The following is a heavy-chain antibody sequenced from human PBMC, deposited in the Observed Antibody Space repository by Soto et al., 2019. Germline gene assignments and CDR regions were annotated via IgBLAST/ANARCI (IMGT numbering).Heavy chain of an antibody. Sequence: SETLSLTCTVSGVSITSYFWSWIRQTPGKGLDWIGSISFSGATYSNPPPKGRAALSVDTSENHLSLTLNSVTSADTAVYFCARERRDGYKRYFEFWGQGSQVTVSS. J-gene: IGHJ4*02. D-gene: IGHD5-12*01. CDR1: GVSITSYF. V-gene: IGHV4-59*01. CDR3: ARERRDGYKRYFEF. CDR2: ISFSGAT.